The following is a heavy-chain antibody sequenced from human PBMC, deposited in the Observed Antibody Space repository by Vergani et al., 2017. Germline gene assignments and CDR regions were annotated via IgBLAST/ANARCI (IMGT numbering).Heavy chain of an antibody. J-gene: IGHJ6*03. CDR1: GSSISSYY. D-gene: IGHD3-10*01. CDR2: IYYSGST. Sequence: QVQLQESGPGLVKPSETLSLTCTVSGSSISSYYWSWIRQPPGKGLEWIGYIYYSGSTNYNPSLKSRVTISVDTSKNQFSLKLSSVTAADTAVYYCAREARITMVRESYYYYYYMDVWGKGTTVTVSS. V-gene: IGHV4-59*01. CDR3: AREARITMVRESYYYYYYMDV.